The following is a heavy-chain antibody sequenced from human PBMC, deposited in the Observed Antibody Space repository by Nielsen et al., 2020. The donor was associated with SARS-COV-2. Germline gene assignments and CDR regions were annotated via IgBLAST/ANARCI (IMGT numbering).Heavy chain of an antibody. CDR3: ATIAAAGNWYFDL. D-gene: IGHD6-13*01. Sequence: SLKISCAASGFTFDDYAMHWVRQAPGKGLEWVSGISWNSGSIGYADSVKGRFTISRDNAKNSLYLQMNSLRAEDTALYYCATIAAAGNWYFDLWGRGTLVTVSS. CDR1: GFTFDDYA. J-gene: IGHJ2*01. CDR2: ISWNSGSI. V-gene: IGHV3-9*01.